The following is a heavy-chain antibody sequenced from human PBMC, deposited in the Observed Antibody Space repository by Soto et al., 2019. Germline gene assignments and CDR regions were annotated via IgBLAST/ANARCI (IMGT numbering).Heavy chain of an antibody. V-gene: IGHV3-7*01. Sequence: EVQLVESGGGLVQPGGSLRLSCAASGFTFSIYWMSWVRQAPGKGLEWVANIKQHGSETYYVDSVRGRFTISRDNAKSSLYLQMNSLRAEDTAVYYCARDADTYGSHFDFWGQGTLVTVSS. CDR2: IKQHGSET. CDR1: GFTFSIYW. D-gene: IGHD3-10*01. CDR3: ARDADTYGSHFDF. J-gene: IGHJ4*02.